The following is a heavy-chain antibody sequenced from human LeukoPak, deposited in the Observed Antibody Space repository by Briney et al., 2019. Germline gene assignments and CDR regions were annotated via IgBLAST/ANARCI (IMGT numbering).Heavy chain of an antibody. V-gene: IGHV4-59*01. CDR2: IYYSGST. Sequence: SETLSLTCTVSDGSISSYSWSWIRQPPGKGLEWIGYIYYSGSTNYNPSLKSRVTISVDTSKNQFSLKLSSVTAADTAVYYCARRIAAAGLGYYFDYWGQGTLVTDSS. D-gene: IGHD6-13*01. J-gene: IGHJ4*02. CDR1: DGSISSYS. CDR3: ARRIAAAGLGYYFDY.